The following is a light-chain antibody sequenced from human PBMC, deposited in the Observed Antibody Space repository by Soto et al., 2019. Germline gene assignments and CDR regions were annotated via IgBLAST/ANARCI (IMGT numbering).Light chain of an antibody. CDR2: GVS. V-gene: IGKV3-20*01. J-gene: IGKJ4*01. CDR1: QSVTSSY. CDR3: QQYGDSPLT. Sequence: EIVLTQSPGTVSFSPGERATLSCRASQSVTSSYLAWYQQKPGQAPRLLIYGVSSRATGIPDRFSGSGAGTDFTLTISRLEPEDFAVYYCQQYGDSPLTFGGGTKVEIK.